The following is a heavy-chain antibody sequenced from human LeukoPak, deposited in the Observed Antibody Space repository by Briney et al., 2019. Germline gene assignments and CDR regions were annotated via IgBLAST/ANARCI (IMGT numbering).Heavy chain of an antibody. CDR2: IIPILGIA. CDR1: GGTFSSYA. Sequence: SVKVSCKASGGTFSSYAISWVRQAPGQGLEWMGRIIPILGIANYAQKFQGRVTTTADKSTSTAYMELSSLRSEDTAVYYCAMGTRYYYDSSGYYSDYWGQGTLVTVSS. J-gene: IGHJ4*02. V-gene: IGHV1-69*04. CDR3: AMGTRYYYDSSGYYSDY. D-gene: IGHD3-22*01.